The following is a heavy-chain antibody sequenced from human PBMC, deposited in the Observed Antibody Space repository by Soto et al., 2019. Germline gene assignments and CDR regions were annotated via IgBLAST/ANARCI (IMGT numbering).Heavy chain of an antibody. J-gene: IGHJ5*02. Sequence: PSETLSRPCSVSGGSVSSGSYYWRWIRQPPGKGLEWIGYIYYSGSTKYNPSLKSRVTISVDTSKNQFSLKLSSVTAADTAVYYCAREVDYGENWFDPWGQGTLVTVSS. CDR2: IYYSGST. V-gene: IGHV4-61*01. D-gene: IGHD4-17*01. CDR1: GGSVSSGSYY. CDR3: AREVDYGENWFDP.